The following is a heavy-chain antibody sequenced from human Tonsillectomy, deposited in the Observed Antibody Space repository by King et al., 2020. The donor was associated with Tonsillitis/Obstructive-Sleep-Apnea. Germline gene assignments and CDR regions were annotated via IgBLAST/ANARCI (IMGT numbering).Heavy chain of an antibody. CDR2: INSDGSST. Sequence: VQLVESGGGLVXXGGSLXLXXAASGFTFXTYWMHWVRQAPGKGLVWVSRINSDGSSTSYADSVKGRFTISRDNAKNTLYLQMNGLRAEDTAVYYCARDLCLGGCYYYMDVWGKGTTVTVSS. V-gene: IGHV3-74*01. CDR1: GFTFXTYW. D-gene: IGHD2-15*01. CDR3: ARDLCLGGCYYYMDV. J-gene: IGHJ6*03.